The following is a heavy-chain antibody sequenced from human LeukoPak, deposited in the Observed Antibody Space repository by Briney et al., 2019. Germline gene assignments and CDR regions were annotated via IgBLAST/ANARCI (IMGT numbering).Heavy chain of an antibody. Sequence: SVKVSCKASGGTFSSYAISWVRQARGQGLEWMGGIIPIFGTANYAQKFQGRVTITADESTSTAYMELSSLRSEDTAVYYCARDTTSIAYCGGDRYSDAFDIWGQGTMVTVSS. CDR2: IIPIFGTA. CDR1: GGTFSSYA. J-gene: IGHJ3*02. D-gene: IGHD2-21*01. V-gene: IGHV1-69*01. CDR3: ARDTTSIAYCGGDRYSDAFDI.